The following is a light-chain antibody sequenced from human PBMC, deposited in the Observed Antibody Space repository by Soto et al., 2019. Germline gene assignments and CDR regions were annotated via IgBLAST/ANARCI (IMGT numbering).Light chain of an antibody. Sequence: QSVLTQPPSVSGAPGQRVTISCTGSSSNIGAGYDVHWYQQLPGTAPKLLIYGNSNRPSGVPDRFSGSKSGTSAFLAITGLRAEDEADYYCQSYDSSLSGWVFGGGTKLTVL. CDR3: QSYDSSLSGWV. J-gene: IGLJ3*02. CDR1: SSNIGAGYD. V-gene: IGLV1-40*01. CDR2: GNS.